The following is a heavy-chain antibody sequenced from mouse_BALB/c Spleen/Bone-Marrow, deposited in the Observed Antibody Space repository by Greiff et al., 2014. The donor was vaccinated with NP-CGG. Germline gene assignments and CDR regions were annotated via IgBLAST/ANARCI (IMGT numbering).Heavy chain of an antibody. CDR2: ILPGSGNT. Sequence: QVQLQQSGAELMKPGASVKISCKATGYTFSSYWIEWVKQRPGHGLEWIGEILPGSGNTNYNEKFKGKATFTADTSSNTAYMQLSSLTSEDSAVYYCAREDITTVVEKDYWGQGTSVTVSS. V-gene: IGHV1-9*01. D-gene: IGHD1-1*01. CDR1: GYTFSSYW. J-gene: IGHJ4*01. CDR3: AREDITTVVEKDY.